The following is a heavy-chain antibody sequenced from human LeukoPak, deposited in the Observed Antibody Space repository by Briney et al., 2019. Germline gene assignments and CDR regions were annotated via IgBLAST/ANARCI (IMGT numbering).Heavy chain of an antibody. Sequence: PSETLSLTCTVSGGSISSHYWSWIRQPPGKGLEWIGYIYYSGSTSYNPSLKSRVTISVDTSKNQFSLKLSSVTTADTAVYYCSRGTSGDGWFDTWGQGTLVTVSP. CDR1: GGSISSHY. D-gene: IGHD4-17*01. CDR3: SRGTSGDGWFDT. J-gene: IGHJ5*02. CDR2: IYYSGST. V-gene: IGHV4-59*11.